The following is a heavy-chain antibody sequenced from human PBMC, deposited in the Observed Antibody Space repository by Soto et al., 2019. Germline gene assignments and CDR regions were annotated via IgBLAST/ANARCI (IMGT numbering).Heavy chain of an antibody. Sequence: QLQLQESGSGLVKPSQTLSLTCTVSGGSITSSGYSWSWIRQPPGKGLEWIGYIYHSGSTFYNPSLKSRVTISVARSKDQFSLKLNSVTAADTAVYYCAKWNSNWFDPWGQGTLVTVS. CDR3: AKWNSNWFDP. CDR2: IYHSGST. D-gene: IGHD1-7*01. V-gene: IGHV4-30-2*01. CDR1: GGSITSSGYS. J-gene: IGHJ5*02.